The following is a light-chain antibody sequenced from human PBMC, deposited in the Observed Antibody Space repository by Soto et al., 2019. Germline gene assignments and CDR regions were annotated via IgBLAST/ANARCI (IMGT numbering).Light chain of an antibody. CDR3: SSHTSGSTRV. Sequence: QSALTQPASVSGSPGQSTAISCTGTSGDVGGYDYVSWYQQHPDKAPKLMIYEVTKRPSWVSNRFSGSKSGNTASLTISGLQPEDEADYYCSSHTSGSTRVFGSGTKLTVL. CDR2: EVT. CDR1: SGDVGGYDY. J-gene: IGLJ1*01. V-gene: IGLV2-14*01.